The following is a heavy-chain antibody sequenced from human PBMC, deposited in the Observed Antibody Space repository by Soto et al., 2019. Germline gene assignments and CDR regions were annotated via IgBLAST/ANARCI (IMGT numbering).Heavy chain of an antibody. Sequence: GGSLRLSCAASGFTFSSYGMHWVRQAPGKGLEWVAVISYDGSNKYYADSVKGRFTISRDNSKNTLYLQMNSLRAEDTAVYYCAKDMDAYCGGDCSTDYWGQGXLVTVSS. CDR1: GFTFSSYG. CDR3: AKDMDAYCGGDCSTDY. D-gene: IGHD2-21*02. J-gene: IGHJ4*02. CDR2: ISYDGSNK. V-gene: IGHV3-30*18.